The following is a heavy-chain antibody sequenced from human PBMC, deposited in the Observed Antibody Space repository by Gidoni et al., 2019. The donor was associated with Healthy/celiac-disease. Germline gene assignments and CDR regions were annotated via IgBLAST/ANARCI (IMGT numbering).Heavy chain of an antibody. CDR1: GFTFDDYA. D-gene: IGHD3-16*02. CDR3: AKDGDYDYIWGSYRSRWFDP. V-gene: IGHV3-9*01. Sequence: EVQLVESGGGLVQPGRSLRLSCAASGFTFDDYAMPWVRQAPGKGLEWVSGSSLNSGSIGYADSVKGRFTISRDNAKNSLYLQMNSLRAEDTALYYCAKDGDYDYIWGSYRSRWFDPWGQGTLVTVSS. CDR2: SSLNSGSI. J-gene: IGHJ5*02.